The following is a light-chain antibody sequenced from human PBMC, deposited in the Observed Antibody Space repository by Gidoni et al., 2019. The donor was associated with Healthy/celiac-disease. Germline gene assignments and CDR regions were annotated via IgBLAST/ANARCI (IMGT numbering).Light chain of an antibody. CDR2: KAS. V-gene: IGKV1-5*03. CDR1: QSISSW. Sequence: DIQMTQSPSTLSASVGDRVTITCRASQSISSWLAWYQQKPGKAPKLLIYKASSLESGVPSRLSGSGSGTEFTLTISSLQPDDFATYYCQQYNSYSPWAFXQXTKVEIK. CDR3: QQYNSYSPWA. J-gene: IGKJ1*01.